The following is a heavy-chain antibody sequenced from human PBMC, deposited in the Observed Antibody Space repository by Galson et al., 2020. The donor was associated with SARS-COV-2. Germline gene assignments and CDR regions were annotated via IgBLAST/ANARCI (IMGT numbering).Heavy chain of an antibody. J-gene: IGHJ4*02. CDR1: GFTFSNNW. Sequence: GESLKISCAASGFTFSNNWMHWVRQVPGKGLVWVSRINEAGSITDYADSVQGRFTISRDNARNTLYLQMNSLRAEDTAIYYCSRDLCGARDHWGQGTLVTVSS. CDR2: INEAGSIT. D-gene: IGHD2-21*01. V-gene: IGHV3-74*01. CDR3: SRDLCGARDH.